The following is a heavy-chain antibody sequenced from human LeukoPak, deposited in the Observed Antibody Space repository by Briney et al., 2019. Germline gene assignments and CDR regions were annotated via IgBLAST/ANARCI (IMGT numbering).Heavy chain of an antibody. CDR3: AREGPGAGQDY. CDR1: GFTFSNYW. D-gene: IGHD4/OR15-4a*01. J-gene: IGHJ4*02. Sequence: GGSLRLSCEGSGFTFSNYWMGWVRQAPGKGLQWVANIKTDGSEKYYVASVKGRFTISSDSATNSRYPQIIRLRVEDTDVYYCAREGPGAGQDYWGQGTLVAVSS. V-gene: IGHV3-7*01. CDR2: IKTDGSEK.